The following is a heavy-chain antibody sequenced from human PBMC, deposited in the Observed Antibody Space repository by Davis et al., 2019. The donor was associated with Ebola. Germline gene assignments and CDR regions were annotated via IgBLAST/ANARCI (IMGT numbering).Heavy chain of an antibody. CDR3: ARTAKTSISDSGHGYTFFDP. Sequence: ESLKISCAASGFTFRNSAMHWIRQPPGKGLEWIGQIGHSGYTDYNPSVRSRVSLSVDTSKNQFSLKLNSVTAADTAVYYCARTAKTSISDSGHGYTFFDPWGQGTLVTVSS. CDR2: IGHSGYT. CDR1: GFTFRNSA. J-gene: IGHJ5*02. D-gene: IGHD2/OR15-2a*01. V-gene: IGHV4-34*01.